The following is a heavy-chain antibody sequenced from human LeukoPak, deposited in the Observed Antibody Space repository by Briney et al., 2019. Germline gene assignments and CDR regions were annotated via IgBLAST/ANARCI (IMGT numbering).Heavy chain of an antibody. Sequence: ASVKVSRKASGYTFTSYYMHWVRPAPGQGLEWMGIINPSGGSTSYAQKFQGRVTKTRDTSTSTVYMELSSLRSEDTAVYYCALGELSLVDYWGQGTLVTVSS. CDR3: ALGELSLVDY. J-gene: IGHJ4*02. CDR1: GYTFTSYY. V-gene: IGHV1-46*03. D-gene: IGHD3-16*02. CDR2: INPSGGST.